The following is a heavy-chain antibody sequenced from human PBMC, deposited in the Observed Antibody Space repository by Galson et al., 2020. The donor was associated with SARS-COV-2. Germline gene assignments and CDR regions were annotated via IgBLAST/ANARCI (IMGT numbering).Heavy chain of an antibody. V-gene: IGHV4-59*01. Sequence: ETSETMSLTCTVSGDSISNYYWSWIRQPPGKGLEWIGYIYYSGSTNYNPSLKSRVTISVDTSKNQFSLKLSSVTAADTAVYYCARVSSSSWKNYYYYYGMDVWGQGTTVTVSS. CDR2: IYYSGST. CDR1: GDSISNYY. J-gene: IGHJ6*02. CDR3: ARVSSSSWKNYYYYYGMDV. D-gene: IGHD6-13*01.